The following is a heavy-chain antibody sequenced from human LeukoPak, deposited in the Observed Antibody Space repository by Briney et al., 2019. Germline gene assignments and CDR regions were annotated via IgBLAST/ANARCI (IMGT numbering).Heavy chain of an antibody. V-gene: IGHV4-34*01. CDR3: ARGVQPAMDRQPTTFDY. CDR2: INHSGST. Sequence: SETLSLTCAVYGGSFSGYYWSWIRQPPGKGLEWIGEINHSGSTNYNPSLKSRVTISVDTSKNQFSLKLSSVTAADTAVYYCARGVQPAMDRQPTTFDYWGQGTLVTVSS. D-gene: IGHD5-18*01. CDR1: GGSFSGYY. J-gene: IGHJ4*02.